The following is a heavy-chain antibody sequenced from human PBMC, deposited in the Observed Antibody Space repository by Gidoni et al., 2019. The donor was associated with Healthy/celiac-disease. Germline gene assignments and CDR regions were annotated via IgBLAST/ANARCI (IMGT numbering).Heavy chain of an antibody. V-gene: IGHV3-48*02. J-gene: IGHJ6*03. CDR3: ARSPDLVLGRPDLVGYMDV. CDR2: ISSSSSTI. D-gene: IGHD3-16*01. CDR1: GFPFSRYR. Sequence: VPLVESGGGLVQPGGSLRLSCAASGFPFSRYRLHWVRQAPGKGLEWVSYISSSSSTIYYADSVKGRFTSSRDNAKNSLYLQMNSLRDEDTAVYYCARSPDLVLGRPDLVGYMDVWGKGTTVTVSS.